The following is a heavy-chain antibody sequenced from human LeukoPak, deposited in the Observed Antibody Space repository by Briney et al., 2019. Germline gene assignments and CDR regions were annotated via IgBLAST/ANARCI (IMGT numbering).Heavy chain of an antibody. CDR2: ISYDGSNK. Sequence: GGSLRLSCAASGFTFNSYGMHWVRQAPGKGLEWLAVISYDGSNKYFADSVEGRLVVSRDNSNNTLYLHMNTLRPDDTGIYYCAAYHSSGTFGYFQHWGQGTLVTVSS. J-gene: IGHJ1*01. V-gene: IGHV3-30*03. CDR3: AAYHSSGTFGYFQH. CDR1: GFTFNSYG. D-gene: IGHD1-7*01.